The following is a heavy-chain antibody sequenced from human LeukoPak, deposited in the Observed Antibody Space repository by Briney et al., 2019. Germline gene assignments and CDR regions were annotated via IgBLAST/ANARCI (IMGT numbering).Heavy chain of an antibody. CDR1: GGSFSGYY. D-gene: IGHD2-2*01. V-gene: IGHV4-34*01. J-gene: IGHJ4*02. CDR3: ARSTYARPFDY. Sequence: SETLSLTCAVYGGSFSGYYWSWIRQPPGKGLEWIGEINHSGSTNYNPSLKSRVTISVDTSKNQFSLKLSSVTAADTAVYYCARSTYARPFDYWGQGTLVTVSS. CDR2: INHSGST.